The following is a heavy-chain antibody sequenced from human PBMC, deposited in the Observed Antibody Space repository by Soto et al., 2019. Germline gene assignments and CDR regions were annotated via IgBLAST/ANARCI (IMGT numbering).Heavy chain of an antibody. J-gene: IGHJ1*01. CDR2: ISDDSSYI. Sequence: GGSLRLSCAASGFMFSAYTMNWVRQAPGKGLEWLSSISDDSSYIDYADSLRGRFTVSRDNARNSLSLQIDSLGVEDTAVYYCATPYYFNHWGPGTLVTVS. D-gene: IGHD3-16*01. CDR1: GFMFSAYT. V-gene: IGHV3-21*06. CDR3: ATPYYFNH.